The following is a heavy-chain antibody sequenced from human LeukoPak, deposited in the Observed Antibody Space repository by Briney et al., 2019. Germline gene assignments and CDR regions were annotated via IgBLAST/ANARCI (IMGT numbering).Heavy chain of an antibody. CDR1: GFTFSRYW. D-gene: IGHD4-17*01. V-gene: IGHV3-74*01. CDR2: TNIDGRST. J-gene: IGHJ4*02. CDR3: ARDLYGDYIDF. Sequence: GGSLRLSCAASGFTFSRYWMHWVRQAPGKGLVWVSRTNIDGRSTNYADSVQGRFTVSRDNAKNTLYLQINSLRAEDTALYYCARDLYGDYIDFWGQGTLVTVSS.